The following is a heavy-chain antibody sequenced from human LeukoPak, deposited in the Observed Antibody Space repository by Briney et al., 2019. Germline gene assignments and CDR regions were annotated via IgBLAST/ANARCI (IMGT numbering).Heavy chain of an antibody. J-gene: IGHJ3*02. D-gene: IGHD3-10*01. Sequence: GASVKVSCKASGGTFSSYAISWVRQAPGQGLEWMGGIIPILGTANYAQKFQGRVTITADESTSTAYMELSSLRSEDTAVYYCARDEYYGSGSLVAFDIWGQGTMVTVSS. V-gene: IGHV1-69*13. CDR3: ARDEYYGSGSLVAFDI. CDR2: IIPILGTA. CDR1: GGTFSSYA.